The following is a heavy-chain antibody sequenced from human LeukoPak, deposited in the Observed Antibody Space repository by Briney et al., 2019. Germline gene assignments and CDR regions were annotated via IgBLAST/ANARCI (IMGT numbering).Heavy chain of an antibody. V-gene: IGHV3-30-3*01. D-gene: IGHD6-19*01. Sequence: GGSLRLSCAASGFTFSSYAMHWVRQAPGKGLEWVAVISYDGSNKYYADSVKGRFTISRDNSKNTLYLQMNSLRAEDTAVYYCARVGVAGRAYYYGMDVWGQGTTVTVSS. CDR1: GFTFSSYA. CDR2: ISYDGSNK. J-gene: IGHJ6*02. CDR3: ARVGVAGRAYYYGMDV.